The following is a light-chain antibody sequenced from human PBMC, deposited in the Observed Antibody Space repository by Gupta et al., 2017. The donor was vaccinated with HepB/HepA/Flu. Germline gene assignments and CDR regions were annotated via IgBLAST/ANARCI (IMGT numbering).Light chain of an antibody. V-gene: IGLV1-40*01. CDR3: QSYDSSLGGPCV. CDR2: RNN. J-gene: IGLJ3*02. CDR1: SSNIGIGRD. Sequence: QSALTQPPSVSGVPGQRVIISCTGSSSNIGIGRDVHWYQQFPGTAPKLLIYRNNNRPSGVPDRFSGAKSGTSASLDITGLQAEDEATDYCQSYDSSLGGPCVFGGGTKLTVL.